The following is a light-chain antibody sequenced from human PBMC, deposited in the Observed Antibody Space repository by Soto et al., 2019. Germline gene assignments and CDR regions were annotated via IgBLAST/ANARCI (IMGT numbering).Light chain of an antibody. CDR1: QSLLHSNGYNY. Sequence: DIVMTQSPLSLPVTPGEPASISCRSSQSLLHSNGYNYLNWYLQKPGQSPQLLIYLGSNRASGVPDRFSGSGSGTDFTPKISRVEAEDVGVYYCMQALQTPFTLGPGTKVDIK. V-gene: IGKV2-28*01. J-gene: IGKJ3*01. CDR2: LGS. CDR3: MQALQTPFT.